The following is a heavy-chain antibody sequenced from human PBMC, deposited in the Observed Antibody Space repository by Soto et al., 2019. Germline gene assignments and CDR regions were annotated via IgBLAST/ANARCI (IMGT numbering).Heavy chain of an antibody. V-gene: IGHV1-69*02. CDR3: ARSYCSSTCCALDF. D-gene: IGHD2-2*01. J-gene: IGHJ4*02. Sequence: QVQLVQSGAEVKKPGSSVKVSCKASGGTFSSYTISWVRQAPGQGLEWMGRIIPILGIANYAQKFQGRVTITADKSTSTGYMELSRVRSEGTAVYYCARSYCSSTCCALDFWGQGTMVTVSS. CDR1: GGTFSSYT. CDR2: IIPILGIA.